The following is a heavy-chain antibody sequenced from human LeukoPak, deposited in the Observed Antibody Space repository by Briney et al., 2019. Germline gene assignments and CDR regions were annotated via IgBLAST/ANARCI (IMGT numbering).Heavy chain of an antibody. Sequence: ASVKVSCKASGGTFSSYAISWVRQAPGQGLEWMGRIIPILGIANYAQKFQGRVTITADKSTSTAYMELSSLRSEDTAVYYCVSTITFGGVNWFHPWGQGTLVTVSS. CDR1: GGTFSSYA. CDR3: VSTITFGGVNWFHP. CDR2: IIPILGIA. D-gene: IGHD3-16*01. J-gene: IGHJ5*02. V-gene: IGHV1-69*04.